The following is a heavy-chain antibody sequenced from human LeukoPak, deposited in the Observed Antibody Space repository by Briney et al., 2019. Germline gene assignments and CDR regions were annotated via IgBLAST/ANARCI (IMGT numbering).Heavy chain of an antibody. Sequence: ASVKVSCKASGGTFSSYAISWVRQAPGQGLGWMGRIIPILGIANYAQKFQGRVTITADKSTSTAYMELSSLRSEETAVYYCARDRLPEFGNGYVYWGQGTLVTVSS. D-gene: IGHD5-18*01. V-gene: IGHV1-69*04. CDR2: IIPILGIA. CDR3: ARDRLPEFGNGYVY. CDR1: GGTFSSYA. J-gene: IGHJ4*02.